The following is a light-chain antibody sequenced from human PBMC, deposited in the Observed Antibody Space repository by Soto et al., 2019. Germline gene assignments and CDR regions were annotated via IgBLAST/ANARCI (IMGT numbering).Light chain of an antibody. CDR1: SGHSSYI. CDR3: ETWGSNTHV. CDR2: LEGSGSY. J-gene: IGLJ3*02. Sequence: QSVLTQSSSASASLGSSVKLTCTLSSGHSSYIIAWHQQQPGQAPRYLMKLEGSGSYNKGSGVPDRFSGSSSGADRYLTIANLQFEDEADYYCETWGSNTHVFGGGTKLTVL. V-gene: IGLV4-60*02.